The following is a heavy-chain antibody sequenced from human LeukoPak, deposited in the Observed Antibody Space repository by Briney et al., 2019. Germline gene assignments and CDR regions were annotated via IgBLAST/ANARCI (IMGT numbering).Heavy chain of an antibody. V-gene: IGHV3-7*01. CDR3: ATGTEMDRGVIINGHLDY. CDR2: INQYGNEK. Sequence: PGGSLRLSCVVSEFSASNYWMSWVRQAPGKGLEWVANINQYGNEKYYVDSVKGRFTISRDNGKNSLYLEMNSLRAEDTAVYYCATGTEMDRGVIINGHLDYWGQGTLVTASS. J-gene: IGHJ4*02. D-gene: IGHD3-10*01. CDR1: EFSASNYW.